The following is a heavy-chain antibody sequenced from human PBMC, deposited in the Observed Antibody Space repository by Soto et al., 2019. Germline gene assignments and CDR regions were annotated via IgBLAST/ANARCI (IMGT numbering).Heavy chain of an antibody. CDR1: GGSISSYY. CDR2: IYYSGST. V-gene: IGHV4-59*08. CDR3: ARRNYYYGMDV. J-gene: IGHJ6*02. Sequence: TLSLTCTVSGGSISSYYWSWIRQPPGKGLEWIGYIYYSGSTNYNPSLKSRVTISVDTSKNQFSLKLSSVTAADTAVYYCARRNYYYGMDVWGQGTTVTVSS.